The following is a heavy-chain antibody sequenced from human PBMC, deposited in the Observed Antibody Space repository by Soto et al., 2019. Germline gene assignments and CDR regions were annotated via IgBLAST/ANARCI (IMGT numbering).Heavy chain of an antibody. CDR2: IYYSGST. J-gene: IGHJ6*02. D-gene: IGHD1-26*01. CDR1: GGSISSGGYY. V-gene: IGHV4-31*03. Sequence: SETLSLTCTVSGGSISSGGYYWSWIRQHPGKGLEWIGYIYYSGSTYYNPSLKSRVTISVDTSKNQFSLKLSSVTAADTAVYYCARVLSPQGRAPTFYDGMDVWGQGTTVTVSS. CDR3: ARVLSPQGRAPTFYDGMDV.